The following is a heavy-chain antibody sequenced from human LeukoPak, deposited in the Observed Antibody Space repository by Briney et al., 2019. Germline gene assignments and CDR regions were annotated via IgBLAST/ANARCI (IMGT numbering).Heavy chain of an antibody. CDR2: INTNSGGT. V-gene: IGHV1-2*02. CDR3: ARNLVGPTDVDY. D-gene: IGHD1-26*01. J-gene: IGHJ4*02. Sequence: GASAKVSCKTSGYTFTDYYIHWVRQAPGQGLEWMGWINTNSGGTNYAQKFQGRVTMTRDTSISTAYMDLSSLTSDDTAVYYCARNLVGPTDVDYWGQGTPVTVSA. CDR1: GYTFTDYY.